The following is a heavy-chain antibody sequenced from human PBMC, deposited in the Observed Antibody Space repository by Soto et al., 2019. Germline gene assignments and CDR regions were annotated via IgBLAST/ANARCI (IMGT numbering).Heavy chain of an antibody. CDR3: ARGRDYSSGPMRTFDI. CDR1: GFTFNTFW. V-gene: IGHV3-7*01. CDR2: IKQDGSEK. D-gene: IGHD4-4*01. J-gene: IGHJ3*02. Sequence: GGSLRLSCAASGFTFNTFWMSWVRQAPGKGLQWVANIKQDGSEKNYVDSVKGRFTISRDNAKTSLFLQVIGLTAEDTAVYYCARGRDYSSGPMRTFDIWGQGTTVTVSS.